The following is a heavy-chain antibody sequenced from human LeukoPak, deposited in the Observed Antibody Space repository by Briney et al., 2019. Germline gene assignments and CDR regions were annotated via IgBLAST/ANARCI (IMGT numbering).Heavy chain of an antibody. CDR2: INPSGFST. CDR3: ARDERDGGDTAMLGANNWFDP. J-gene: IGHJ5*02. D-gene: IGHD5-18*01. CDR1: GYTFTSYY. V-gene: IGHV1-46*01. Sequence: GASVKVSCKASGYTFTSYYMHWVRQAPGQGLEWMGIINPSGFSTTYAQKFQGRVTMTRDTSTSTVYMELSSLRSEDTAVYYCARDERDGGDTAMLGANNWFDPWGQGTLVTVSS.